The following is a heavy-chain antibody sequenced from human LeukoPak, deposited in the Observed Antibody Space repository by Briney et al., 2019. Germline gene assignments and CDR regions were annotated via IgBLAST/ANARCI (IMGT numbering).Heavy chain of an antibody. CDR1: GYSISSGYY. J-gene: IGHJ4*02. CDR2: IYHSGST. D-gene: IGHD3-3*01. V-gene: IGHV4-38-2*01. Sequence: SETLSLTCAVSGYSISSGYYWGWIRQPPGKGLEWMGSIYHSGSTYYNPSLKSRVTISVDTSKNQFSLKLSSVTAADTAVYYCARQLGVLRFLEWTPQGGYWGQGTLVTVSS. CDR3: ARQLGVLRFLEWTPQGGY.